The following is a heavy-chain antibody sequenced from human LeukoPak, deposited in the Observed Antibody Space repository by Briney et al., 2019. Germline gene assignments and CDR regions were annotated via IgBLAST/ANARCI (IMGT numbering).Heavy chain of an antibody. V-gene: IGHV3-33*01. D-gene: IGHD3-10*01. Sequence: LEWVAVIWYDGSNKYYADSVKGRFTISRDNSKNTLYPQMNSLRAEDTAVYYCARDRRGFDYWGQGTLVTVSS. CDR3: ARDRRGFDY. J-gene: IGHJ4*02. CDR2: IWYDGSNK.